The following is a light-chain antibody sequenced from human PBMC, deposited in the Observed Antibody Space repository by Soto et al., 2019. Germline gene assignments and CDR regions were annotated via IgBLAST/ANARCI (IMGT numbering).Light chain of an antibody. V-gene: IGKV3-20*01. J-gene: IGKJ3*01. CDR3: QQYGSSP. Sequence: EIVLTQSPGTLSLSTGERATLSCRARQSVSSSYLAWYQQKPGQAPRLLIYGASSRATGIPDRFSGSGSGTDFTLTISRLEPEDFAVYYCQQYGSSPFGPGTKVDIK. CDR2: GAS. CDR1: QSVSSSY.